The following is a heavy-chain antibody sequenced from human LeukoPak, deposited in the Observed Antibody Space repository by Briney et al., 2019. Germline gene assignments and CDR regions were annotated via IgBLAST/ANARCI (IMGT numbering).Heavy chain of an antibody. CDR1: GFTMSSHG. Sequence: PGTSLRLSCAVSGFTMSSHGMHWVRQAPGKGLEWVAMISHNGNTKYYGDSVKGRFTISRDNSKDTLYLEMDSLRTEDTAVYYCAKDWGSSGWYNYFDPWGQGTLVTVSS. CDR2: ISHNGNTK. CDR3: AKDWGSSGWYNYFDP. V-gene: IGHV3-30*18. J-gene: IGHJ5*02. D-gene: IGHD6-19*01.